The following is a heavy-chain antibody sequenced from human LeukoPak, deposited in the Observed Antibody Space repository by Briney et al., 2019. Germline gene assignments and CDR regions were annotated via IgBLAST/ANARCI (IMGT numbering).Heavy chain of an antibody. V-gene: IGHV4-39*07. CDR1: GGSISSSSYY. CDR2: IYYSGST. J-gene: IGHJ6*03. Sequence: SETLSLTCTVSGGSISSSSYYWGWIRQPPGKGLEWIGSIYYSGSTNYNPSLKSRVTISVDTSKNQFSLKLSSVTAADTAVYYCARRGVPAVRIVYYYYYMDVWGKGTTVTVSS. CDR3: ARRGVPAVRIVYYYYYMDV. D-gene: IGHD2-2*01.